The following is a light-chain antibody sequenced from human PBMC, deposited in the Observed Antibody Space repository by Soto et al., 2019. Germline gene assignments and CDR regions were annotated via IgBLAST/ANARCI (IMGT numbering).Light chain of an antibody. Sequence: ELVLTQSPATLSLSPGESATLSCRASQSVAGYLAWYQQKPGQGPRLLIYDSSTRATGTPARFRGSGSGTDFTLTISSLEPEDFAIYICQHQSNWRMYTFGQGTKLEIK. J-gene: IGKJ2*01. CDR2: DSS. CDR1: QSVAGY. V-gene: IGKV3-11*01. CDR3: QHQSNWRMYT.